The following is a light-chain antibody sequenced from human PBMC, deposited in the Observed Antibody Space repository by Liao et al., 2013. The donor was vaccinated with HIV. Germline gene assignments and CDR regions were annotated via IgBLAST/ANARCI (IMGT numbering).Light chain of an antibody. Sequence: SYVLTQPPSVSVAPGKTARITCGGSNIGSKTVHWYLQKPGQAPVLVIYYDNDRPSGIPERFSGSNSGNMATLTISRVEAGDEADYFCQLWDSSSDHVVFGGGTKLTVL. CDR2: YDN. V-gene: IGLV3-21*04. CDR3: QLWDSSSDHVV. CDR1: NIGSKT. J-gene: IGLJ2*01.